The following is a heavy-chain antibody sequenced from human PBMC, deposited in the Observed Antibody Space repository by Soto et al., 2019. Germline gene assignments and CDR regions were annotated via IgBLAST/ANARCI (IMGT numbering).Heavy chain of an antibody. V-gene: IGHV3-21*01. J-gene: IGHJ3*02. CDR1: GFTFSSYS. CDR3: ASPRAAWDWAAFDI. Sequence: GGSLRLSCAASGFTFSSYSMNWVRQAPGKGLEWVSSISSSSSYIYYADSVKGRFTISRDNAKNSLYLQMNSLRAEDTDVYCCASPRAAWDWAAFDIWGQGTMVTVSS. CDR2: ISSSSSYI. D-gene: IGHD6-25*01.